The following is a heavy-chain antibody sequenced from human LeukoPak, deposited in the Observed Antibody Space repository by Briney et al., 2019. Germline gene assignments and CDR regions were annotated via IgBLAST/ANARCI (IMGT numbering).Heavy chain of an antibody. CDR2: IWYDGSNK. D-gene: IGHD4-17*01. CDR3: ARDELSPTGMDV. CDR1: GFTFSSYG. Sequence: GRSLRLSCAASGFTFSSYGMHWVRQAPGKGLEWVAVIWYDGSNKYYADSVKGRFTISRDNSKNTLYLQMNSLRAEDTAVYYCARDELSPTGMDVWGQGTTVTVSS. V-gene: IGHV3-33*01. J-gene: IGHJ6*02.